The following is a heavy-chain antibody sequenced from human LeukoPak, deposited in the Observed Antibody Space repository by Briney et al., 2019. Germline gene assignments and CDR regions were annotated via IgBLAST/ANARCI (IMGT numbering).Heavy chain of an antibody. V-gene: IGHV4-4*07. CDR3: ARIGYYYYYMDV. J-gene: IGHJ6*03. CDR1: GGSISSSY. CDR2: IYTSGRT. Sequence: SETLSLTCTVSGGSISSSYWSWIRQPAGKGLEWIGRIYTSGRTNNNPSLKSRVTMSVDTSKNQLSLKLSSVTAADTAVYYCARIGYYYYYMDVWGKGTTVTISS.